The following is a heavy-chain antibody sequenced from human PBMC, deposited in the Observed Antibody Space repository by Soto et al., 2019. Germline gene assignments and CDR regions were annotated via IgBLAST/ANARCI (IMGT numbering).Heavy chain of an antibody. CDR2: IYYSGST. CDR1: GGSISSGDYY. J-gene: IGHJ4*02. D-gene: IGHD2-15*01. Sequence: QVQLQESGPGLVKPSQTLSLTCTVSGGSISSGDYYWSWIRQPPGKGLEWIGYIYYSGSTYYHASLKVSVTIAVDTSNHQFSLKLSAVTAADTAVYYCASRGTTTYCSGSSCYARDFDYWGQGTLVTVSS. CDR3: ASRGTTTYCSGSSCYARDFDY. V-gene: IGHV4-30-4*01.